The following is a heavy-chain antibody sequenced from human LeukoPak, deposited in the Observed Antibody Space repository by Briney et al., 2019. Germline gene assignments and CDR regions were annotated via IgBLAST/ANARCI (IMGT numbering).Heavy chain of an antibody. CDR2: FYYRGST. D-gene: IGHD6-13*01. CDR1: GGFVSSYY. CDR3: ARAVRGGYYFDY. V-gene: IGHV4-59*02. J-gene: IGHJ4*02. Sequence: SETLSLTCSVSGGFVSSYYWSWIRQPPGKGLEWIGHFYYRGSTNYNPSLKGRLSMSVDTSKNQVSLKLNSVTAADTAVYYCARAVRGGYYFDYWGQGTLVTVSS.